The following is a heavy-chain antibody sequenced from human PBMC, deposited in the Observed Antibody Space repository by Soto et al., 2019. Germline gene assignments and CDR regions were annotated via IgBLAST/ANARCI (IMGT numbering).Heavy chain of an antibody. D-gene: IGHD6-13*01. CDR2: IWYDGSNK. CDR1: GFTFSSYG. J-gene: IGHJ4*02. V-gene: IGHV3-33*01. CDR3: ARDAAAAGTGTLDYFNY. Sequence: TAGSLRLSCAASGFTFSSYGMHWVRQAPGKGLEWVAVIWYDGSNKYYADSVKGRFTISRDNSKNTLYLQMNSLRAEDTAVYYCARDAAAAGTGTLDYFNYWGRGTLVPVSS.